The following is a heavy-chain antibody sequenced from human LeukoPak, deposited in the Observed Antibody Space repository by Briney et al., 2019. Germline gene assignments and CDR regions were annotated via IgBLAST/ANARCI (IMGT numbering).Heavy chain of an antibody. Sequence: PSETLSLTCTVSGGSISSTSYYWGWIRQPPGKGLEWIGSIYYSGSIYYKPSLKSRVTISVDTAKNQFSLKLSSVTAADTAVYYCARSGLVGADFDSWVREPWSPSPQ. J-gene: IGHJ4*02. V-gene: IGHV4-39*01. D-gene: IGHD1-26*01. CDR1: GGSISSTSYY. CDR3: ARSGLVGADFDS. CDR2: IYYSGSI.